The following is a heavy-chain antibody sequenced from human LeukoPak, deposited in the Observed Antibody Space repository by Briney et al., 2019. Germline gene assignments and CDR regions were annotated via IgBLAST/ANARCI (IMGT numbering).Heavy chain of an antibody. CDR3: ARVGLYSRGWYSDDWFDP. J-gene: IGHJ5*02. Sequence: GGSLRLSCAASGFTFSSYWMHWVRQAPGEGLVWISRINSYGSSTSYADSVKGRFTISRDNAKNTPYLEMNSLRAEDTAVYYCARVGLYSRGWYSDDWFDPWGQGTLVTVSS. CDR2: INSYGSST. CDR1: GFTFSSYW. D-gene: IGHD6-19*01. V-gene: IGHV3-74*01.